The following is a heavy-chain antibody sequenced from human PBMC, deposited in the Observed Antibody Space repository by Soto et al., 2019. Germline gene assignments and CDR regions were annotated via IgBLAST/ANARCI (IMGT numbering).Heavy chain of an antibody. Sequence: ETLSLTCTVSGCTIRSSNYYWALIRQPPGKGLEWIGSIDYSGSTYYNPSLKSRVTISVDTSKNHFSLKLGSVTAADKDLYYCSRRATEGFDPWGQGTLVTVYS. J-gene: IGHJ5*02. CDR3: SRRATEGFDP. V-gene: IGHV4-39*02. CDR2: IDYSGST. CDR1: GCTIRSSNYY.